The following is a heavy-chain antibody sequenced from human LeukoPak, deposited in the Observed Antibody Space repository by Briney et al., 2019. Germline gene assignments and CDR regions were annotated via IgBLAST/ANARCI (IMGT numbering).Heavy chain of an antibody. CDR2: ISGSGANT. Sequence: GGSLRLSCAASGFTFSTYAMSWVRQAPGKGLEWVSTISGSGANTYYADSVRGRFTISRDNSKNTLYLQMNTLRAEDTAVYYCAKVVSGYHFDYWGQGTLVTASS. V-gene: IGHV3-23*01. CDR3: AKVVSGYHFDY. J-gene: IGHJ4*02. CDR1: GFTFSTYA. D-gene: IGHD5-12*01.